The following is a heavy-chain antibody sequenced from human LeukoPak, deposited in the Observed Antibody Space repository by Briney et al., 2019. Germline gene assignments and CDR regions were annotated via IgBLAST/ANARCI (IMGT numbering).Heavy chain of an antibody. CDR1: GGSISSYH. Sequence: SETLSLTCTVSGGSISSYHWSWIRQPPGKGLEWIGYIYHSGSTYYNPSLKSRVTISVDRSKNQFSLKLSSVTAADTAVYYCASLRAAAGRGDYWGQGTLVTVSS. CDR3: ASLRAAAGRGDY. V-gene: IGHV4-59*12. D-gene: IGHD6-13*01. CDR2: IYHSGST. J-gene: IGHJ4*02.